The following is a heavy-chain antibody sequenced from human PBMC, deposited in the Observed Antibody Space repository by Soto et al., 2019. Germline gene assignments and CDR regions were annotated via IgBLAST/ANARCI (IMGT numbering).Heavy chain of an antibody. Sequence: EAQLVESGGGLVQPGGSLRLSCQVSRFTFRSYWMTWVRRAPGKGLEGVANINLDGSEKYYVDAVKGRFTISRDKANNSLQLDLRDLRANDTAVYYCARGAMAGNEVPGDWGQGTLVTVSS. CDR1: RFTFRSYW. J-gene: IGHJ1*01. D-gene: IGHD1-1*01. CDR3: ARGAMAGNEVPGD. CDR2: INLDGSEK. V-gene: IGHV3-7*05.